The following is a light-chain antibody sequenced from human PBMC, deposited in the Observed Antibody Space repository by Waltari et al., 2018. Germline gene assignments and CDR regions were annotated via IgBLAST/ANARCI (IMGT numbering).Light chain of an antibody. V-gene: IGLV2-14*01. J-gene: IGLJ2*01. Sequence: QSALSQPASVSGSPGQTITISCSGSRSDIGGYDYVSWYQQHPGKAPKLLIYDVNKMPPGVSNRFSGSTSANAASLTISGLQAEDEGDYYCCSYARSGTVLFGGGTKLTVL. CDR1: RSDIGGYDY. CDR2: DVN. CDR3: CSYARSGTVL.